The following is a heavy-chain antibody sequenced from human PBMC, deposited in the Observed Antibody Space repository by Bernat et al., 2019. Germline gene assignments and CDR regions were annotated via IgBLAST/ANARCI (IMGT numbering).Heavy chain of an antibody. V-gene: IGHV3-74*01. CDR2: INSDGSST. CDR3: ARDYKSGALDP. J-gene: IGHJ5*02. D-gene: IGHD3-10*01. Sequence: QLVESGFFFFQPGLSLRLSCAASGFTFSSYWMPWVRHAPGKVLVWVSRINSDGSSTSYADSVKGRFTISRDNAKNTLYLQMNSLRAEDTAVYYCARDYKSGALDPWGQGTLVTVSS. CDR1: GFTFSSYW.